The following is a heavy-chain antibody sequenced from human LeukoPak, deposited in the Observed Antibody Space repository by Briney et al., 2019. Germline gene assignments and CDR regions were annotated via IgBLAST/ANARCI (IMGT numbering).Heavy chain of an antibody. J-gene: IGHJ5*02. CDR1: GDSISSHY. CDR2: TSGTG. Sequence: SETLSLTCTVSGDSISSHYLGWIRQPAGKGLEWIGITSGTGNYNPSLKSRVSMSVDTSRNLVSLTLTSVTTADTAVYYCAKEKDYQWFDPWGQGTLVTVSS. CDR3: AKEKDYQWFDP. D-gene: IGHD4/OR15-4a*01. V-gene: IGHV4-4*07.